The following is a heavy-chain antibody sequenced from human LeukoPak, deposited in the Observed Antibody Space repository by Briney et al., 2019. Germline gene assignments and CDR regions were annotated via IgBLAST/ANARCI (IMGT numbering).Heavy chain of an antibody. J-gene: IGHJ5*02. CDR1: GGSISSSSYY. V-gene: IGHV4-39*07. Sequence: SETLSLTCTVSGGSISSSSYYWGWIRQPPGTGLEWIGSIYYSGSTYYNPSLKSRVTISVDTSKNHFSLKLSSVTAADTAMYYCARELHSSSWSNWFDPWGQGTLVTVSA. CDR3: ARELHSSSWSNWFDP. CDR2: IYYSGST. D-gene: IGHD6-13*01.